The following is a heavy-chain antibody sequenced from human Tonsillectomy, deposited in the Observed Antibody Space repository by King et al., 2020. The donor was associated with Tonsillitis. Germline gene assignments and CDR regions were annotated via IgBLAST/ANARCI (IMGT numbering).Heavy chain of an antibody. D-gene: IGHD3-22*01. V-gene: IGHV4-59*01. Sequence: QLQESGPGLVKPSETLSLTCTVSGGSISRYYWNLIRQPPGKGLEWIGYINYSGSTNYNPFLKSRVTISVDTSKKQLSLKLSSVTAAATAVYYCARDKVCSGYYCAYGMDVWGQGTTVTVSS. CDR3: ARDKVCSGYYCAYGMDV. CDR1: GGSISRYY. J-gene: IGHJ6*02. CDR2: INYSGST.